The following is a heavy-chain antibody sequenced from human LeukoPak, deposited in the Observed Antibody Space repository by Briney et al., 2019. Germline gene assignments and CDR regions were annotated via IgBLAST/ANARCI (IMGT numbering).Heavy chain of an antibody. Sequence: PSETLSLTCTVSGGSISSSSYYWGWIRQPPGKGLEWIGSIYYSGSTYYSPSLKSRVTISVDTSKNQFSLKLSSVTAADTAVYYCAAGDGYYYYYMDVWGKGTTVTVSS. J-gene: IGHJ6*03. CDR3: AAGDGYYYYYMDV. V-gene: IGHV4-39*01. CDR1: GGSISSSSYY. CDR2: IYYSGST. D-gene: IGHD7-27*01.